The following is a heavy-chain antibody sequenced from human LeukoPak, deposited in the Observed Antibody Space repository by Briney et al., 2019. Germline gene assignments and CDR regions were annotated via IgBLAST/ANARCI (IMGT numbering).Heavy chain of an antibody. D-gene: IGHD3-10*01. CDR3: ATGVLLWFGELSGFDP. CDR1: GASISSGDYL. J-gene: IGHJ5*02. V-gene: IGHV4-30-4*01. Sequence: SETLSLTCTVSGASISSGDYLWSWIRQPPGMGLEWIGNVYYSGSTNYNASLKSRVTISIDTSKNQFSLKLSSVTAADTAVYYCATGVLLWFGELSGFDPWGQGTLVTVSS. CDR2: VYYSGST.